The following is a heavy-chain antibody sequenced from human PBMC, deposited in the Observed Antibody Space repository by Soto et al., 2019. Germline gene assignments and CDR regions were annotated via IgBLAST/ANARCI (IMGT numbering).Heavy chain of an antibody. D-gene: IGHD6-13*01. J-gene: IGHJ5*01. CDR2: ISGSGGSK. CDR3: AKPGYSRGADS. CDR1: GFTVSSYA. V-gene: IGHV3-23*01. Sequence: GGSLRLSCADSGFTVSSYAMSWVRQAPGKGLEWVSAISGSGGSKYYADSVKGRFTISRDNSKNTLYLQMNSLRAEDTAVYYCAKPGYSRGADSWGQGTLAPVSS.